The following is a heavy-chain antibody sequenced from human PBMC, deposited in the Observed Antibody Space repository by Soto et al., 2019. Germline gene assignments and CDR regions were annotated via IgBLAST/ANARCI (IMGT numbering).Heavy chain of an antibody. CDR2: IIPIFGTA. Sequence: GASVKVSCKASGGTFSSYAMSWVRQAPGQGLEWMGGIIPIFGTANYAQEFQGRVTITADESTSTAYMELSSLRSEDTAVYYCASAPYYYDSSGSGPPFDYWGQGTLVTVSS. CDR1: GGTFSSYA. J-gene: IGHJ4*02. V-gene: IGHV1-69*13. CDR3: ASAPYYYDSSGSGPPFDY. D-gene: IGHD3-22*01.